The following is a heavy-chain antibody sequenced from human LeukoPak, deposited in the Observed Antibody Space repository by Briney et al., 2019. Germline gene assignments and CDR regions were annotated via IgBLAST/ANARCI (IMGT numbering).Heavy chain of an antibody. J-gene: IGHJ4*02. CDR3: TRDPAHYLRYGYFDY. CDR1: GFSFISHG. V-gene: IGHV3-21*01. D-gene: IGHD3-9*01. CDR2: INNVGSHI. Sequence: GKSLRLSCAASGFSFISHGLHWVRQAPGKGLEWVSSINNVGSHIYYVDSVKGRFTISRDNAKNSVYLQMNNLRAADTAFYYCTRDPAHYLRYGYFDYWGQGILVTVSS.